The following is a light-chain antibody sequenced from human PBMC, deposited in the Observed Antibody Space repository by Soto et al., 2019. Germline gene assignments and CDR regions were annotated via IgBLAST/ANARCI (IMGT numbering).Light chain of an antibody. CDR1: RRDGGPDTS. CDR2: EVT. J-gene: IGLJ3*02. Sequence: QSALTQPASVSGSPGQSITVSCSGIRRDGGPDTSVSWYQQHPGKAPTLLIYEVTYRPSGVSNRFSGSKSGSTASLTISGLQAEDEALYFCSLYSGSRSWVFGGGTKLTVL. V-gene: IGLV2-14*01. CDR3: SLYSGSRSWV.